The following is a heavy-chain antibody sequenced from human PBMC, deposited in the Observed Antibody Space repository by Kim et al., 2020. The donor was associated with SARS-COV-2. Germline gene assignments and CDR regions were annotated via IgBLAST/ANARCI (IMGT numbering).Heavy chain of an antibody. D-gene: IGHD2-15*01. CDR1: GFTVSSYD. CDR2: ISGSGGST. Sequence: GGSLRLSCAASGFTVSSYDMSWVRQAPGKGLEWVSAISGSGGSTYYADSVKGRFTIYRDNSKNTLDLKMNSLRAEDTAVNYCAKDGCRVVVAATCGMDVWGPQTTVTVSS. CDR3: AKDGCRVVVAATCGMDV. J-gene: IGHJ6*02. V-gene: IGHV3-23*01.